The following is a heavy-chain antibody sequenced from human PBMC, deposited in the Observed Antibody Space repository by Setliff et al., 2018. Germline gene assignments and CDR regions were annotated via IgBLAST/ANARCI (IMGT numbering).Heavy chain of an antibody. D-gene: IGHD3-3*01. CDR3: ARRATYYNFWSGYYDY. V-gene: IGHV4-38-2*01. CDR2: IYYSGST. CDR1: GYSISSGYN. J-gene: IGHJ4*02. Sequence: SETLSLTCAVSGYSISSGYNWGWIRQPPGKGLEWIGSIYYSGSTYYNPSLKSRVTISVDTSKNQFSLKLSSVTAADTAVYYCARRATYYNFWSGYYDYWGQGTLVTVSS.